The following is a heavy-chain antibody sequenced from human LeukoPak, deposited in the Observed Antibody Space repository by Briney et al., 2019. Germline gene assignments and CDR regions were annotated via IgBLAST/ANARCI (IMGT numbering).Heavy chain of an antibody. CDR3: ARVREWLFFDY. CDR1: GGSISSYY. V-gene: IGHV4-59*01. CDR2: IYYSGST. Sequence: PSETLSLTCTVSGGSISSYYWSWIRQPPGKGLEWIGYIYYSGSTNYNPSLKSRVTISVDTSKNQFSLKLSSVTAADTAVYYCARVREWLFFDYWGQGTLVTVSS. J-gene: IGHJ4*02. D-gene: IGHD3-3*01.